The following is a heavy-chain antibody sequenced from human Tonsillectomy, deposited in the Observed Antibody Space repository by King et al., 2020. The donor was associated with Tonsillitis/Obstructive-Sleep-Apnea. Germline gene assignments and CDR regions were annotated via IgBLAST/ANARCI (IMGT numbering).Heavy chain of an antibody. D-gene: IGHD3-10*01. V-gene: IGHV5-51*01. CDR3: ARHYYYGSGSYYTPDY. J-gene: IGHJ4*02. CDR2: SYPGDPDT. Sequence: QLVQSGAEVKKPGESLKISCKGSGYSFTSYWIGWVRQMPGKGLEGRGISYPGDPDTRYIPSFQGQGTISSDNSIITPSLQWSSLQASDTAMYYCARHYYYGSGSYYTPDYWGQGTLVTVSS. CDR1: GYSFTSYW.